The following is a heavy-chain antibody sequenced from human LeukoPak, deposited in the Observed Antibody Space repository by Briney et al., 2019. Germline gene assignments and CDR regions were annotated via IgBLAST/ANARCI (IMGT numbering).Heavy chain of an antibody. CDR1: GYTFTGYY. CDR2: IIPILGIA. CDR3: ARAYANIVVVPAAPNYYYYGMDV. J-gene: IGHJ6*02. Sequence: ASVKVSCKASGYTFTGYYMHWVRQAPGQGLEWMGRIIPILGIANYAQKFQGRVTITADKSTSTAYMELSSLRSEDTAVYYCARAYANIVVVPAAPNYYYYGMDVWGQGTTVTVSS. D-gene: IGHD2-2*01. V-gene: IGHV1-69*04.